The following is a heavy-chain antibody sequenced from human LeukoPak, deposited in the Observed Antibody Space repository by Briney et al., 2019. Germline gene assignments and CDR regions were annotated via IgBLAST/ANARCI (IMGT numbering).Heavy chain of an antibody. J-gene: IGHJ4*02. CDR1: GGSISSGGYY. D-gene: IGHD3-3*01. V-gene: IGHV4-31*03. CDR2: IYYSGST. CDR3: ARSEYYDFWSGYLGHFDY. Sequence: SQTLSLTCTVSGGSISSGGYYWSWIRQHPGKGLEWIGYIYYSGSTNYNPSLKSRVTISVDTSKNQFSLKLSSVTAADTAVYYCARSEYYDFWSGYLGHFDYWGQGTLVTVSS.